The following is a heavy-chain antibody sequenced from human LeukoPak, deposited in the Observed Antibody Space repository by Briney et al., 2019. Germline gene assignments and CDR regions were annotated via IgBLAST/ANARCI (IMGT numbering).Heavy chain of an antibody. Sequence: GGSLRLSCAGSGFTFRIYAMSWVRQAPGKGLEWVSAISGSGGSTYYADSVKGRFTISRDDSKNTLFLQMNSLRAEDTAVYYCAKGHSTSSFNYYLMDVWGQGTTVTVSS. D-gene: IGHD6-6*01. V-gene: IGHV3-23*01. CDR3: AKGHSTSSFNYYLMDV. J-gene: IGHJ6*02. CDR1: GFTFRIYA. CDR2: ISGSGGST.